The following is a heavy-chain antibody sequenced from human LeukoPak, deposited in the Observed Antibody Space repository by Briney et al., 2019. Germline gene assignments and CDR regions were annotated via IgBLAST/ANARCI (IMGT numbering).Heavy chain of an antibody. D-gene: IGHD1-14*01. CDR1: GFTFSTYD. CDR3: ASITTPDRVYYGVDG. V-gene: IGHV3-21*01. Sequence: GGSLRLSCAASGFTFSTYDMNWVRQGPGMGLEWVSSISSSTYIYYADSVKGRFTISRDNAKNLLYLQMNSLRAEDTAVYYCASITTPDRVYYGVDGWRQGTTVTVSS. CDR2: ISSSTYI. J-gene: IGHJ6*02.